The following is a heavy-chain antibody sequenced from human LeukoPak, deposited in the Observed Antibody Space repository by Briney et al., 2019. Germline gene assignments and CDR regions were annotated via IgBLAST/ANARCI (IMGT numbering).Heavy chain of an antibody. CDR3: ARGRGWFGELHPA. J-gene: IGHJ3*01. CDR2: INHSGST. V-gene: IGHV4-34*01. D-gene: IGHD3-10*01. Sequence: SETLSLTCAVYGGSFSGYYWSWIRQPPGKGLEWTGEINHSGSTNYNPSLKSRVTISVDTSKNQFSLKLSSVTAADTAVYYCARGRGWFGELHPAWGQGTMVTVSS. CDR1: GGSFSGYY.